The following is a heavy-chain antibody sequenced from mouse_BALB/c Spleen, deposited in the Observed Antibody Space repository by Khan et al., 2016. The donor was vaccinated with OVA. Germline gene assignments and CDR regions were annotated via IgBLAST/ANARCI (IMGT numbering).Heavy chain of an antibody. J-gene: IGHJ2*01. CDR1: GYSITSDYA. CDR3: ARSVTITTVIATDFDY. CDR2: IRYSGRT. D-gene: IGHD1-1*01. V-gene: IGHV3-2*02. Sequence: EVQLQESGPGLVKPSQSLSLTCTVTGYSITSDYAWNWIRQFPGNKLEWMGYIRYSGRTSYNPSLKSRVSITRDTSKNQFFLQLNSATTEDAATYFCARSVTITTVIATDFDYWGQGTTLTVSS.